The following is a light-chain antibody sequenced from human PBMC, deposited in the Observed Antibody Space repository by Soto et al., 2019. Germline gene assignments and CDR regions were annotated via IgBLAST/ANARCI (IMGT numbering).Light chain of an antibody. J-gene: IGKJ1*01. Sequence: DIVMTQSPDSLAVSLGERATINCKSSQSVLYSPNNKNSFAWYQQKPGPPPKLFLYWASIRESGVPDRFSGSGSGTDFTLTISSLQAEDVAVYYCQQYYRTPPTFGQGTKVEIK. CDR3: QQYYRTPPT. CDR1: QSVLYSPNNKNS. CDR2: WAS. V-gene: IGKV4-1*01.